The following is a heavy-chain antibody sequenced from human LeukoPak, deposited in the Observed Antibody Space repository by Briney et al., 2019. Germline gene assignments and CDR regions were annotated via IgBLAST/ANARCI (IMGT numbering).Heavy chain of an antibody. D-gene: IGHD6-13*01. CDR2: IYPGDSDT. Sequence: GESLKISCQSSGYSFTSYWIGWVRQMPGKGLELMGIIYPGDSDTRYSPSFQGQVTISADKSISTAYLQWSSLKASDTAMYYCARHQTAAGLNFCDLDYWGQGTLVTVSS. J-gene: IGHJ4*02. V-gene: IGHV5-51*01. CDR1: GYSFTSYW. CDR3: ARHQTAAGLNFCDLDY.